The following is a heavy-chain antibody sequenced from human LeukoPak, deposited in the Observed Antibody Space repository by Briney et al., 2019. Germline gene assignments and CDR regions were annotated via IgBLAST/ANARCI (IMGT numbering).Heavy chain of an antibody. Sequence: SETLSLTCAVYGGSFSGYYWSWTPQPPGRGREWIGEINHSGSTNSNPSLKSRVTIPVDTSKKQSSPKLSSVTAADTAVYYCACISGYSAPEAIPRVRDNWFDPWGQGTLVTVSS. J-gene: IGHJ5*02. D-gene: IGHD5-18*01. V-gene: IGHV4-34*01. CDR3: ACISGYSAPEAIPRVRDNWFDP. CDR2: INHSGST. CDR1: GGSFSGYY.